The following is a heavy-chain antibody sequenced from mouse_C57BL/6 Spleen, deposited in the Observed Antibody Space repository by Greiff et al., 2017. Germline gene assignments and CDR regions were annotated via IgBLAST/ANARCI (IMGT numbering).Heavy chain of an antibody. D-gene: IGHD1-1*01. CDR3: ARIYYYGSDAMDY. J-gene: IGHJ4*01. CDR1: GYTFTSYW. V-gene: IGHV1-7*01. CDR2: INPSSGYT. Sequence: QVQLQQSGAELAKPGASVKLSCKASGYTFTSYWMHWVHQRPGQGLEWIGHINPSSGYTKYNQKFKDKATLTADKSSSTAYMQLSSLTYEDSAVYYCARIYYYGSDAMDYWGRGTSVTVSS.